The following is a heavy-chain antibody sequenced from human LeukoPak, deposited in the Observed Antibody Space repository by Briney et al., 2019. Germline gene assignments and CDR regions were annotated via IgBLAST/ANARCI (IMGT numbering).Heavy chain of an antibody. V-gene: IGHV3-21*01. CDR3: ARAPGRSSSYGMDV. CDR1: GFTFSSYS. D-gene: IGHD3-10*01. CDR2: ISSSSSYI. Sequence: GGPLTLSCAASGFTFSSYSMNWVPQAPGKGLEWVSSISSSSSYIYYADSVKGRFTISRDNAKNSLYLQMNSLRAEDTAVYYCARAPGRSSSYGMDVWGQGTTVTVSS. J-gene: IGHJ6*02.